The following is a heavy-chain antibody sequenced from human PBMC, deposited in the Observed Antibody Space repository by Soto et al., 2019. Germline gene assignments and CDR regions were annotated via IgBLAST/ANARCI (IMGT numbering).Heavy chain of an antibody. J-gene: IGHJ5*02. D-gene: IGHD2-15*01. CDR3: EREYSDRWCDP. V-gene: IGHV3-30*03. CDR1: GFTFSSFG. Sequence: PGRSLRIACAASGFTFSSFGMHWVRQAPGKGLEWVAVISYDGSNKYYADSVKGRFTISRDNSKNTVYLQMNSLIAEDSSVYYCEREYSDRWCDPWGQGT. CDR2: ISYDGSNK.